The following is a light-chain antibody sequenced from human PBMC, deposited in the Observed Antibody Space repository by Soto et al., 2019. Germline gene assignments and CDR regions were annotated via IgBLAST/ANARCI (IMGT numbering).Light chain of an antibody. V-gene: IGKV3-15*01. J-gene: IGKJ2*01. Sequence: EIVMTQSPATVSLSPGERATLSCRASQTIDNTLAWYQRKPGQAPRLLIYDASTRATGVPARFSGSGSGTDFTLTISSLQSEDFAVYYCQHYNYWPYTFGQGTKWIS. CDR2: DAS. CDR1: QTIDNT. CDR3: QHYNYWPYT.